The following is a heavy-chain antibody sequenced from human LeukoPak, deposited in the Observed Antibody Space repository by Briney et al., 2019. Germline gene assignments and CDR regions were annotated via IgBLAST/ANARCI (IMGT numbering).Heavy chain of an antibody. CDR3: AKGTAWYSSSWFLDY. D-gene: IGHD6-13*01. Sequence: GGSLRLSCAASGFTFSSYAMSWVRQAPGKRLEWVSAISGSGGSTYYADSVKGRFTISRDNSKNTLYLQMNSLRAEDTAVYFCAKGTAWYSSSWFLDYWGQGALVTVSS. V-gene: IGHV3-23*01. CDR2: ISGSGGST. J-gene: IGHJ4*02. CDR1: GFTFSSYA.